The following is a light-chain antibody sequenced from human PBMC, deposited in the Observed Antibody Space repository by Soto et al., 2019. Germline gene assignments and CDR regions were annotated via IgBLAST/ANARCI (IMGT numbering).Light chain of an antibody. J-gene: IGKJ1*01. CDR2: AAP. CDR3: QQSYRSPPT. Sequence: DIQLTQSPSTLYASVGDRVTITCRDSQSISNHLNWYLPKPGKAPKLLILAAPSLHSGVPSRGSGCRSSPEFTLTISSLQPEDFETYDCQQSYRSPPTFGQGTKVDI. CDR1: QSISNH. V-gene: IGKV1-39*01.